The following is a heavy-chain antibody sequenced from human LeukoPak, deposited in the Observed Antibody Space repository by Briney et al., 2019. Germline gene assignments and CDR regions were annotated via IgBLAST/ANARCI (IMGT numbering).Heavy chain of an antibody. J-gene: IGHJ4*02. D-gene: IGHD2-15*01. CDR2: IYSGERT. CDR3: ARDYSGSIDY. V-gene: IGHV3-53*01. CDR1: GFTVSSNY. Sequence: GGSLRLSCVASGFTVSSNYMNWVRQAPGKGLAWVSIIYSGERTYYADSVKGRFTISRDTSKNTLYLHMNSLRAEDTGMYYCARDYSGSIDYWGQGTLVTVSS.